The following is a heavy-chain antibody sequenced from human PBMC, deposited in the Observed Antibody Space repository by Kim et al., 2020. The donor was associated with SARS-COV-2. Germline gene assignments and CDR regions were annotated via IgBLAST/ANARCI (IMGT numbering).Heavy chain of an antibody. CDR2: EK. V-gene: IGHV3-7*01. CDR3: SRDNYGAINL. Sequence: EKYYVDSVKGRFTISRDNAKNSLYLQMNSLSAEDTAVYYCSRDNYGAINLWGQGTLVTVSS. D-gene: IGHD4-17*01. J-gene: IGHJ4*02.